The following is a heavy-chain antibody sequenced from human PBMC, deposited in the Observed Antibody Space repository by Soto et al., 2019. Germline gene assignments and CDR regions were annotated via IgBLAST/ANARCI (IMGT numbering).Heavy chain of an antibody. V-gene: IGHV3-7*05. Sequence: GGSLELSCGASGFSLRVNWMTWVRQAPGKGLEWVANMNQAGSEKNYVDSVKGRFIISRDNAQNSLYLQTDSLRAEDTAVYYCARQHSGSYYFDYWGLGTLVTVSS. CDR1: GFSLRVNW. D-gene: IGHD1-26*01. CDR3: ARQHSGSYYFDY. CDR2: MNQAGSEK. J-gene: IGHJ4*02.